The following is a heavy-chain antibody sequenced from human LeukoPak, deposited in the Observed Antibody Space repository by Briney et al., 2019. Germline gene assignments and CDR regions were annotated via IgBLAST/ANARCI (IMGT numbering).Heavy chain of an antibody. J-gene: IGHJ5*02. Sequence: SETLSLTCTVSGGSISSYYWSWIRQPPGKGLEWIAYIHDSGSTYNNPSLKSRLSISIDTSKNQFSLKLNSVTAADTAVYYCARVVAAAGNNWFDPWGQGTLVTVSS. CDR2: IHDSGST. V-gene: IGHV4-59*12. CDR1: GGSISSYY. D-gene: IGHD6-13*01. CDR3: ARVVAAAGNNWFDP.